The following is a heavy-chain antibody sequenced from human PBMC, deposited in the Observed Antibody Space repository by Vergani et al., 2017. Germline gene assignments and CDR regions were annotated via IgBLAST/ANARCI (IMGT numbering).Heavy chain of an antibody. J-gene: IGHJ4*02. CDR1: GFTFSSYS. CDR2: ISSSSSTI. CDR3: AREPRSYYDSSGYYNC. Sequence: EVQLVESGGGLVKPGGSLRLSCAASGFTFSSYSMNWVRQAPGKGLEWVSYISSSSSTIYYADSVKGRFTISRDNAKNSLYLQMNSLRAEDTAVYYCAREPRSYYDSSGYYNCWGQGTLVTVSS. V-gene: IGHV3-21*05. D-gene: IGHD3-22*01.